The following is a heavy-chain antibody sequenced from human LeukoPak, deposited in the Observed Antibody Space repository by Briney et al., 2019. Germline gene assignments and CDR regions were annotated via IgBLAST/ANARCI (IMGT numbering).Heavy chain of an antibody. CDR1: GFTFGGYA. Sequence: PGGSLRLSCTASGFTFGGYAMSWFRQPPGKGLEWVGFIRSKAYGGTTEYAASVKGRFTISRDDSKSIAYLQMNSLKTEDTAVYYCTRIYDYGDPYYYYYYMDVWGKGTTVTVSS. V-gene: IGHV3-49*03. CDR2: IRSKAYGGTT. J-gene: IGHJ6*03. D-gene: IGHD4-17*01. CDR3: TRIYDYGDPYYYYYYMDV.